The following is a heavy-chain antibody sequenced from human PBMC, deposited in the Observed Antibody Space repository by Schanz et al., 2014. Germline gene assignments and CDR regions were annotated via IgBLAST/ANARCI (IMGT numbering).Heavy chain of an antibody. CDR1: GFTFSSYG. V-gene: IGHV3-30*18. CDR2: ILYDGSYK. J-gene: IGHJ6*02. CDR3: AKDLLWLWESYYYGMDV. Sequence: QVHLVESGGGVVQPGRSLRLSCAASGFTFSSYGMHWVRQAPGKGLEWVAVILYDGSYKDYADSVKGRFTISRDNSKNTLYLQMNSLRAEDTAVYYCAKDLLWLWESYYYGMDVWGQGTTVTVSS. D-gene: IGHD3-10*01.